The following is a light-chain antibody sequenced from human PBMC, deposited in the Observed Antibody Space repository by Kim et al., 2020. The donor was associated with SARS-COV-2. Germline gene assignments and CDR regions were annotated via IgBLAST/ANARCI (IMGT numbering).Light chain of an antibody. CDR1: NIGSKS. V-gene: IGLV3-21*04. CDR3: QVWDSSSDHRV. J-gene: IGLJ3*02. Sequence: APGKPARITCGGNNIGSKSVHWYQQKPGQAPGLVIHYDRDRPSGIPERFSGSNSGNTATLTISRVEAGDEADYYCQVWDSSSDHRVFGGGTQLTVL. CDR2: YDR.